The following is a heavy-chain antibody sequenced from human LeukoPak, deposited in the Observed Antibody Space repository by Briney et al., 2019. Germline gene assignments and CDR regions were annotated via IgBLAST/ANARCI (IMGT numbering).Heavy chain of an antibody. D-gene: IGHD3-10*01. Sequence: GASVKVSCKASGYTFSSYGISWVRQAPGQGLEWMGWISAYNGNTNYAQKVQGRVTMTTDTSTSTAYMELRSLRFDDTAVYYCARDSGFRRNRYFDLWGRGTLVTVSS. CDR2: ISAYNGNT. J-gene: IGHJ2*01. V-gene: IGHV1-18*01. CDR3: ARDSGFRRNRYFDL. CDR1: GYTFSSYG.